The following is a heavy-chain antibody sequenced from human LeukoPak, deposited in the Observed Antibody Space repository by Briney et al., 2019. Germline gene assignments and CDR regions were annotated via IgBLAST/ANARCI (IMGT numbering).Heavy chain of an antibody. CDR1: GYTFTSYA. Sequence: ASVKVSCKASGYTFTSYAMNWVRQAPGQGLEWMGWINTKTGNPTYAQGFTGRFVFSLDTSVSTAYLQISSLKAEDTAVYYCARDKYSSSLNWFDPWGQGTLVTVSS. J-gene: IGHJ5*02. CDR2: INTKTGNP. CDR3: ARDKYSSSLNWFDP. D-gene: IGHD6-13*01. V-gene: IGHV7-4-1*02.